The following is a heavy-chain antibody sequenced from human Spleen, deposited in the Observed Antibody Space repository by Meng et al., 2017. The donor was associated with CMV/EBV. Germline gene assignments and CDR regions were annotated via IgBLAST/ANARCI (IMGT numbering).Heavy chain of an antibody. Sequence: GGSLRLSCAVSGFTFTNYAMSWVRQAPGKGLEWVASIKHDGSAEFYVDSVKGRFIVSKDQTRNSLFLQMNNLRAEDTALYYCARQFRGTSWDYWGQGTPVTVSS. V-gene: IGHV3-7*01. CDR3: ARQFRGTSWDY. D-gene: IGHD2-2*01. CDR2: IKHDGSAE. J-gene: IGHJ4*02. CDR1: GFTFTNYA.